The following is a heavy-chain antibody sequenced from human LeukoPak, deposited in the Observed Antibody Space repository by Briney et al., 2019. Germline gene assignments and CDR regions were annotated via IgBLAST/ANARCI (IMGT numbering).Heavy chain of an antibody. Sequence: ASVKVSCKASGGTFISYAISWVRQAPGQGLEWMGGIIPIFGTANYAQKFQGRVTITTDESTSTAYMELSSLRSEDTAVYYCARDARGYSYGSRHYYYYMDVWGKGTTVTVSS. D-gene: IGHD5-18*01. V-gene: IGHV1-69*05. J-gene: IGHJ6*03. CDR3: ARDARGYSYGSRHYYYYMDV. CDR2: IIPIFGTA. CDR1: GGTFISYA.